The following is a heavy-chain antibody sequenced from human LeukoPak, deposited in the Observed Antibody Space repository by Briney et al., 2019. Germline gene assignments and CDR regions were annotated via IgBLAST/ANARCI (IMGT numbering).Heavy chain of an antibody. V-gene: IGHV6-1*01. D-gene: IGHD6-25*01. J-gene: IGHJ4*02. CDR1: GDSVSSNSAA. Sequence: SQTLSLTCAISGDSVSSNSAAWNWIRQSPSRGLEWLGRTYYRSKWYNDYAVSVISRITINSDTSKNQFSLQLNSVTPEDTAVYYCARAMLIAAAGTFYFDYWGQGTLVTVSS. CDR2: TYYRSKWYN. CDR3: ARAMLIAAAGTFYFDY.